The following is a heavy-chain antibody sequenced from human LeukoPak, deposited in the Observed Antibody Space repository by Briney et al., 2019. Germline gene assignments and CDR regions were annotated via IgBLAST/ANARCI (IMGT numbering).Heavy chain of an antibody. J-gene: IGHJ4*02. CDR3: ARGFTVYRLSLDY. Sequence: GASVKVSCKASGYTFTGYYMHWVRQAPGQGLEWMGFINPSGGGTSYAQKFQGRVTMTTDTSTSTVYMEVSSLRSEDTAVYYCARGFTVYRLSLDYWGQGTLVTVSS. V-gene: IGHV1-46*01. D-gene: IGHD3-16*02. CDR2: INPSGGGT. CDR1: GYTFTGYY.